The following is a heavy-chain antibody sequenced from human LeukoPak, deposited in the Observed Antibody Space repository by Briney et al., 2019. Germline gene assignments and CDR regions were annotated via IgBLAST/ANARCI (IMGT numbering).Heavy chain of an antibody. CDR2: INAGNGNT. CDR3: ARSNWGKLDY. V-gene: IGHV1-3*01. D-gene: IGHD7-27*01. J-gene: IGHJ4*02. Sequence: GASVKVSCKASGYTFTSYAMHWVRQAPGQRLEWMGWINAGNGNTKYSRKFQGRVTITRDTSASTAYMELSSLRSEDTAVYYCARSNWGKLDYWGQGTLVTVSS. CDR1: GYTFTSYA.